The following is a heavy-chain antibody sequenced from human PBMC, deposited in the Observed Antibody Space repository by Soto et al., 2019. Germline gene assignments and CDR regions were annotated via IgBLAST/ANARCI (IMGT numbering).Heavy chain of an antibody. CDR1: GFTFSSYS. CDR3: ARDPTYFYDSSGYYDY. V-gene: IGHV3-48*04. Sequence: GVSLRLSCAASGFTFSSYSMNWVRQAPGKGLEWVSYISSSTIYYADSVKGRFTISRDNAKNTLYLQMNSLRAEDTAVYYCARDPTYFYDSSGYYDYWGQGT. CDR2: ISSSTI. D-gene: IGHD3-22*01. J-gene: IGHJ4*02.